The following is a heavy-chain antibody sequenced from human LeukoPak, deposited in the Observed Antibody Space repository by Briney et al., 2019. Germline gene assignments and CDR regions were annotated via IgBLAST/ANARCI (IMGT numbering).Heavy chain of an antibody. CDR2: IIPIFGTA. V-gene: IGHV1-69*13. CDR3: ARAPYSGSYYAFDI. D-gene: IGHD1-26*01. CDR1: GGTFSSYA. J-gene: IGHJ3*02. Sequence: GASVKVSCKASGGTFSSYAISWVRQAPGQGLEWMGGIIPIFGTANYAQKFQGRVTITADESTSTAYMELSSLRSEDTAVYYCARAPYSGSYYAFDIWGQGTMVTVSS.